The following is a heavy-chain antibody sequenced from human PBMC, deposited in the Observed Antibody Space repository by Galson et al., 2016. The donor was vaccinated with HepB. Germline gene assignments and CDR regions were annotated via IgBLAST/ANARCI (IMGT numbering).Heavy chain of an antibody. D-gene: IGHD4-23*01. Sequence: PALVKPTQTLTLTCTFSGFSLSTSGVGVGWIRQPPGKALEWLALIYWDDDKRYSPSLRSRLTITKDTPKNQVALTMTNMDPVYTATYYCAHTVVMANFDYWGQGTLVTVSS. CDR2: IYWDDDK. J-gene: IGHJ4*02. CDR3: AHTVVMANFDY. V-gene: IGHV2-5*02. CDR1: GFSLSTSGVG.